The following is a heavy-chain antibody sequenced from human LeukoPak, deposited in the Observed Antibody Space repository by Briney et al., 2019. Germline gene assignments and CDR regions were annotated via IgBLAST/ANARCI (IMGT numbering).Heavy chain of an antibody. CDR3: ARGGYDFWSGYFLGMSRSYYYYYMDV. J-gene: IGHJ6*03. Sequence: ASVKVSCKASGYTFTSYGISWVRQAPGQGLEWMGWISAYNGNTNYAQKLQGRVTMTTDTSTSTAYMELRSLRSDDTAVYYCARGGYDFWSGYFLGMSRSYYYYYMDVWGKGTTVTVSS. CDR1: GYTFTSYG. D-gene: IGHD3-3*01. CDR2: ISAYNGNT. V-gene: IGHV1-18*01.